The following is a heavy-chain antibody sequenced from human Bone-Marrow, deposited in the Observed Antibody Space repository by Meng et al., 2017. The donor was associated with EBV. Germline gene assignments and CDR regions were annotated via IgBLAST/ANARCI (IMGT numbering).Heavy chain of an antibody. CDR1: GGSISSGGYS. Sequence: QLQLQKSGSGLLKPSPTLSLPCAVSGGSISSGGYSWSWLRQPPGKGLEWIGYIYHSGSTYYNPSLKSRVTISVDRSKNQFSLKLSSVTAADTAVYYCASSDCSSTSCYPRYWGQGTLVTVSS. CDR3: ASSDCSSTSCYPRY. D-gene: IGHD2-2*01. V-gene: IGHV4-30-2*01. J-gene: IGHJ4*02. CDR2: IYHSGST.